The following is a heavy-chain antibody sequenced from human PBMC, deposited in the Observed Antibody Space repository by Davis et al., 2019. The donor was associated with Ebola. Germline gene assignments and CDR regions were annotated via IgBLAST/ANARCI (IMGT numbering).Heavy chain of an antibody. CDR3: ARDWGYCSGGRCFPDAFDM. Sequence: GESLKISCAASGFTFSSYSMNWVRQAPGKGLEWVSSITSSSSYIYYADSVKGRFTISSDNDTSSLYLQMNSLRAEDTAVYFGARDWGYCSGGRCFPDAFDMWDQGTTVTVSA. V-gene: IGHV3-21*01. J-gene: IGHJ3*02. CDR1: GFTFSSYS. D-gene: IGHD2-15*01. CDR2: ITSSSSYI.